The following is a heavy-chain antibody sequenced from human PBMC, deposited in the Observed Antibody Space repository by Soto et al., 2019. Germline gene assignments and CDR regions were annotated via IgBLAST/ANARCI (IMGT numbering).Heavy chain of an antibody. J-gene: IGHJ6*02. CDR2: IYPGDSDT. V-gene: IGHV5-51*01. CDR1: GYSFTSYW. CDR3: ARSNPVKGAYYYYGMDV. Sequence: PGECLKISCKGSGYSFTSYWIGWVRQMPGKGLEWMGIIYPGDSDTRYSPSFQGQVTISADKSISTAYLQWSSLKASDTAMYYCARSNPVKGAYYYYGMDVWGQGTTVTVSS.